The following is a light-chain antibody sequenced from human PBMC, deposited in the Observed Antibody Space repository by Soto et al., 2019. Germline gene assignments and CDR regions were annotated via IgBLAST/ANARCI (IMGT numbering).Light chain of an antibody. Sequence: EIVLPQSPGTLSLSPGERATLSCRASQSVSSSYLAWYQQKPGQAPRLLIYGASSRATGIPDRFSGSGSGTDFTLTISRLEPEDFAVYYCQQYGSSPRAFGQGAKVDI. CDR3: QQYGSSPRA. CDR2: GAS. CDR1: QSVSSSY. J-gene: IGKJ1*01. V-gene: IGKV3-20*01.